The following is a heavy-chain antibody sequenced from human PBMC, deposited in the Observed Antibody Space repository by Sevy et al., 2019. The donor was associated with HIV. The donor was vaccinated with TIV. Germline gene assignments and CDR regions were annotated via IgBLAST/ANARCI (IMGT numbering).Heavy chain of an antibody. D-gene: IGHD3-10*01. V-gene: IGHV4-34*01. Sequence: SETLSLTCAVYGGSFSGYYWSWIRQPPGKGLEWIGEINHSGSTNYNPSLKSRVTISVDTSKNQFSLKLSFVTAADTAVYYCARAPRGVRGVRWFDPWGQGTLVTVSS. CDR3: ARAPRGVRGVRWFDP. CDR1: GGSFSGYY. CDR2: INHSGST. J-gene: IGHJ5*02.